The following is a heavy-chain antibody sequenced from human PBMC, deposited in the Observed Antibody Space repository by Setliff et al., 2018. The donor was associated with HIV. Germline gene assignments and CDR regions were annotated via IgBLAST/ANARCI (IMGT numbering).Heavy chain of an antibody. Sequence: KASETLSLTCTVSGGSVGSGSYYWSWIRQSPGKGLEWIGYIYYSGSTTYNPTLKSRVTMSIDTSKNQFPLKLTSVTAADTAVYYCARGDPFTDFDSWGQGTLVTVSS. V-gene: IGHV4-61*01. CDR2: IYYSGST. J-gene: IGHJ4*02. D-gene: IGHD3-16*01. CDR3: ARGDPFTDFDS. CDR1: GGSVGSGSYY.